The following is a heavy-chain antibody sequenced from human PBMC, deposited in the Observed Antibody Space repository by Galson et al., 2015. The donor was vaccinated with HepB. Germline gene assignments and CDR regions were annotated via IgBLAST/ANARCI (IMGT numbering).Heavy chain of an antibody. V-gene: IGHV1-46*01. CDR3: ARAQRGGRRVGYDSGDFDY. CDR1: GYTFTSYY. CDR2: INPSGGST. J-gene: IGHJ4*02. D-gene: IGHD5-12*01. Sequence: SVKVSCKASGYTFTSYYMHWVRQAPGQGLEWMGIINPSGGSTSYAQKFQGRVTMTRDTSTSTVYMELSSLRSEDTAVDYCARAQRGGRRVGYDSGDFDYWGQGTLVTVSS.